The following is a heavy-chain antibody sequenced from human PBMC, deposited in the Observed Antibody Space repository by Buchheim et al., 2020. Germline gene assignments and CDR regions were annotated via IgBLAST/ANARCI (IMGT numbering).Heavy chain of an antibody. CDR1: GFTFSNAW. CDR3: TTDNPGIAAVGAYYYYYGMDV. V-gene: IGHV3-15*01. CDR2: IKSKTDGGTT. Sequence: EVQLVESGGGLVKPGGSLRLSCAASGFTFSNAWMSWVRQAPGKGLEWVGRIKSKTDGGTTDYAAPVKGRFTISRDDSKNTLYLQMNSLKTEDTAVYYCTTDNPGIAAVGAYYYYYGMDVWGQGTT. J-gene: IGHJ6*02. D-gene: IGHD6-13*01.